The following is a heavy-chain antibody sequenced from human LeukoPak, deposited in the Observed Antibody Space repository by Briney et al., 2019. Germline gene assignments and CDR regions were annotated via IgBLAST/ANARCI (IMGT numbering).Heavy chain of an antibody. CDR2: IYYSGST. J-gene: IGHJ4*02. CDR1: GGSTSSDH. D-gene: IGHD3-22*01. Sequence: PSETLSLTCTVSGGSTSSDHWSWIRQPPGKGLEWIGYIYYSGSTNYNPSLKSRVTISVDTSKNQFSLKLSSVTAADTAVYYCARHLRGYYYDSSGYYYAYYFDYWGQGTLVTVSS. CDR3: ARHLRGYYYDSSGYYYAYYFDY. V-gene: IGHV4-59*08.